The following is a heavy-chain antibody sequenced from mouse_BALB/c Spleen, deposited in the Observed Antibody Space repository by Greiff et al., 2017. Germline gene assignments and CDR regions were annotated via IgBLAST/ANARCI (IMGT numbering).Heavy chain of an antibody. CDR1: GFTFTDYY. J-gene: IGHJ1*01. D-gene: IGHD1-1*02. CDR3: ARERWTGYFDV. CDR2: IRNKANGYTT. Sequence: EVKLMESGGGLVQPGGSLRLSCATSGFTFTDYYMSWVRQPPGKALEWLGFIRNKANGYTTEYSASVKGRFTISRDNSQSILYLQMNTLRAEDSATYYCARERWTGYFDVWGAGTTVTVSS. V-gene: IGHV7-3*02.